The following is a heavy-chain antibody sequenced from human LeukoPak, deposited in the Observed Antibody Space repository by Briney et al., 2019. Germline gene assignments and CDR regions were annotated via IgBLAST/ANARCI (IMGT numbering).Heavy chain of an antibody. CDR2: IYPGDSDT. CDR3: ARCTRGVSYYYMDV. V-gene: IGHV5-51*01. CDR1: RYSFTSYC. Sequence: GESLKISCKGSRYSFTSYCIGWGRQMPPKGLECMGSIYPGDSDTRYRPSFRGQVTISADKSIRTAYLQWSSLKASDTAMYYCARCTRGVSYYYMDVWGKGTTVSISS. D-gene: IGHD6-13*01. J-gene: IGHJ6*03.